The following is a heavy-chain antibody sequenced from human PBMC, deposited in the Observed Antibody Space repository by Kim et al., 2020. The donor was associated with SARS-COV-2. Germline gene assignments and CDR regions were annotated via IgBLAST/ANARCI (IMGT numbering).Heavy chain of an antibody. CDR3: AREYWFDP. Sequence: ASVKVSCKASGYTFTDFFLHWVRQAPGQGLEWMGRINPSSGKSRYAQNFRGRVTMTSDTSINTVYMELSGLTSDDTAVYYCAREYWFDPWVQATLAIV. CDR2: INPSSGKS. CDR1: GYTFTDFF. V-gene: IGHV1-2*06. J-gene: IGHJ5*02.